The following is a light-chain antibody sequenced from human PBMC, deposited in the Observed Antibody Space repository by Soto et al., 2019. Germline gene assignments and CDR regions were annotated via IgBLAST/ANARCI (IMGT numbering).Light chain of an antibody. CDR1: SSDVGGYNY. CDR2: DVS. J-gene: IGLJ2*01. CDR3: SSYTRSSPVV. V-gene: IGLV2-14*01. Sequence: QSALTQPASVSGSPGPSITISCTGTSSDVGGYNYVSCYQQHPGKAPKLMIYDVSNRPSGVSNRVSGSKSVNTASLTISGLQAEDEADYYCSSYTRSSPVVFGGGTQLTVL.